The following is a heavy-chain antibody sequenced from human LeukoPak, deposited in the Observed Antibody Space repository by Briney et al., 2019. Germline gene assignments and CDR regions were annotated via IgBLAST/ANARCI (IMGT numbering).Heavy chain of an antibody. CDR2: INSDGSWT. D-gene: IGHD2/OR15-2a*01. V-gene: IGHV3-74*01. CDR3: VSFYETY. CDR1: ANYW. Sequence: GGSLRLSCVASANYWMHWVRQAPGKGLVWVSHINSDGSWTGYADSVKGRFTISKDNAKNTVYLQMNSLRAEDTAVYYCVSFYETYWGRGTLVTVSS. J-gene: IGHJ4*02.